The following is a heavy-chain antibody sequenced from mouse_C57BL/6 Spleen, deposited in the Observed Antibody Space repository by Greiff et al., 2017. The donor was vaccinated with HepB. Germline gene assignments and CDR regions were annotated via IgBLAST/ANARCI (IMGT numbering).Heavy chain of an antibody. CDR2: ISYDGSN. CDR1: GYSITSGYY. CDR3: ARSNYDYYAMDY. J-gene: IGHJ4*01. D-gene: IGHD2-5*01. Sequence: EVKVEESGPGLVKPSQSLSLTCSVTGYSITSGYYWNWIRQFPGNKLEWMGYISYDGSNNYNPSLKNRISITRDTSKNQFFLKLNSVTTEDTATYYCARSNYDYYAMDYWGQGTSVTVSS. V-gene: IGHV3-6*01.